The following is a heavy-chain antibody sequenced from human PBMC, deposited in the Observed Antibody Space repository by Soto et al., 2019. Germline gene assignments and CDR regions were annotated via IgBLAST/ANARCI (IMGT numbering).Heavy chain of an antibody. V-gene: IGHV3-23*01. CDR1: GLTLSSHA. CDR3: AKRVGEY. D-gene: IGHD3-16*01. CDR2: ISGGGGST. Sequence: GGSLRLSCXVXGLTLSSHAMGWVRQAPGKGLEWVSGISGGGGSTYYADSVKGRFTISRDNSKNTMYLQMKSLRAEDTAVYYCAKRVGEYWGQGTLVTVSS. J-gene: IGHJ4*02.